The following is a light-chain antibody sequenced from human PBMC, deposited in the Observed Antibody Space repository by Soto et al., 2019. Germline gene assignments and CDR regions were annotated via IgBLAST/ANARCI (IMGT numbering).Light chain of an antibody. Sequence: QSALTQPASVSGSPGQSITISSTGTSNDVGSYNFVSWYQHHPGKAPKLMIYEATKRPSGVSHRFSGSKSGNTASLTISGLQAEDEGEYYCCSYAGSMTWVFGGGTKVTVL. CDR2: EAT. CDR3: CSYAGSMTWV. CDR1: SNDVGSYNF. J-gene: IGLJ3*02. V-gene: IGLV2-23*01.